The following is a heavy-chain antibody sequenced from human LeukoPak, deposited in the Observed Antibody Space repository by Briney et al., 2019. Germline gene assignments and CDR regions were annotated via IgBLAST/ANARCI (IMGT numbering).Heavy chain of an antibody. CDR3: ARDHRYSSSWYYFDY. CDR2: IYYSGST. J-gene: IGHJ4*02. Sequence: LRLSCAASGFTFSSSAMSWVRQAPGKGLEWIGYIYYSGSTYYNPSLKSRVTISVDTSKNQFSLKLSSVTAADTAVYYCARDHRYSSSWYYFDYWGQGTLVTVSS. D-gene: IGHD6-13*01. CDR1: GFTFSSSA. V-gene: IGHV4-31*02.